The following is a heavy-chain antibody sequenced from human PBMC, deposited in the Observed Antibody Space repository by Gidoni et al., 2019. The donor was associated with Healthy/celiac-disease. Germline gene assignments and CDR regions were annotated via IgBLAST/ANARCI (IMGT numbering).Heavy chain of an antibody. V-gene: IGHV3-30-3*01. J-gene: IGHJ4*02. Sequence: QVQLVESGGGVVQPGRSLRLSCAASGFTFSSYATHWVRQAQGKGLEWVAVISYDGSNKYYADSVKGRFTISRDNSKNTLYLQMNSLRAEDTAVYYCARGGGWYYDSSGYGQRGYFDYWGQGTLVTVSS. CDR2: ISYDGSNK. CDR3: ARGGGWYYDSSGYGQRGYFDY. D-gene: IGHD3-22*01. CDR1: GFTFSSYA.